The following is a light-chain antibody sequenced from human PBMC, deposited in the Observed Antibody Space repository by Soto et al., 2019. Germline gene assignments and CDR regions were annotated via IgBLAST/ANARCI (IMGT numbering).Light chain of an antibody. CDR1: QSVSSY. Sequence: ESVLTQSPDPLSLSPGERATISCRASQSVSSYLAWYQQKPGQAPRLLIYDASNRATGIPARFSGSGSGTDFTLTISSLEPEDFAVYSCQQRSNWITFGGGTRL. J-gene: IGKJ5*01. CDR2: DAS. V-gene: IGKV3-11*01. CDR3: QQRSNWIT.